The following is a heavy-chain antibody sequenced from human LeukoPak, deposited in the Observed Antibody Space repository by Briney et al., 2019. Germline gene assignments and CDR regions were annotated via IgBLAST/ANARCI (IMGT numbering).Heavy chain of an antibody. D-gene: IGHD4-23*01. J-gene: IGHJ4*02. V-gene: IGHV3-30*03. CDR1: GFIFSSYG. Sequence: GGSLRLSCAASGFIFSSYGMHWVRQAPGKGLEWVAVISYDGSNKYYADSVKGRFTISRDNSKNTLYLQMSSLRAEDTAVYYCSSDGGKNFDYWGQGTLVTVSS. CDR2: ISYDGSNK. CDR3: SSDGGKNFDY.